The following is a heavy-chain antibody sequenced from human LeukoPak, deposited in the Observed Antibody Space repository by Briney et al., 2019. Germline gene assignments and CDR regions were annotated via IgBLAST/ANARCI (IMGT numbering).Heavy chain of an antibody. J-gene: IGHJ4*02. CDR3: ARGRDLFDS. CDR1: GFTFNTYS. CDR2: ISSSSATI. V-gene: IGHV3-48*04. Sequence: GGSLRLSCVASGFTFNTYSMNWFRLAPGKGLEWISYISSSSATIYYADSVKGRFTISRDNAKNSLYLQMNSLRAEDTAVYYCARGRDLFDSWGQGTLVSLL.